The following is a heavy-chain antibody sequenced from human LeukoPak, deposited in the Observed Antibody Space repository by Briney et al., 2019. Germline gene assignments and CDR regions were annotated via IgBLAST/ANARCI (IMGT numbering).Heavy chain of an antibody. V-gene: IGHV3-23*01. CDR3: VFEVATGLDAFDI. Sequence: PGGSLRLSCAASGFTFSTYWMTWVRQAPGKGLEWVSAISGSGGSTYYADSVKGRFTISRDNSKNTLYLQMNSLRAEDTAVYYCVFEVATGLDAFDIWGQGTMVTVSS. CDR1: GFTFSTYW. D-gene: IGHD5-12*01. J-gene: IGHJ3*02. CDR2: ISGSGGST.